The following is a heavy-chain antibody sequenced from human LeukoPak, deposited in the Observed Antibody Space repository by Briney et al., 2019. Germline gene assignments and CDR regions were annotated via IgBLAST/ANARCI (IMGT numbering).Heavy chain of an antibody. CDR1: GFTVSSNY. D-gene: IGHD5-18*01. J-gene: IGHJ4*02. Sequence: GGSLRLSCAASGFTVSSNYMSWVRQAPGKGLEGVSVIYSGGSTYYADSVKGRFTISRDNAKNTLYLQMNSLRAEDTAVYYCARGGRYSYGSTDYWGQGTLVTVSS. CDR2: IYSGGST. V-gene: IGHV3-53*01. CDR3: ARGGRYSYGSTDY.